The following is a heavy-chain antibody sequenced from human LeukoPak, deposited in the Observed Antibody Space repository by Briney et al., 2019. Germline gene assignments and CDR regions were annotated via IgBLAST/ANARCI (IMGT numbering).Heavy chain of an antibody. CDR3: ARWGTVAFDY. Sequence: GGSLRLSCAASGFTFSDYYMSWIRQAPGKGLEWVSSTSSSSTYTNYADSVKGRFTISRDNAKNSLYLQMNSLRAEDTAVYYCARWGTVAFDYWGQGTLVTVSS. CDR2: TSSSSTYT. CDR1: GFTFSDYY. V-gene: IGHV3-11*06. J-gene: IGHJ4*02. D-gene: IGHD6-19*01.